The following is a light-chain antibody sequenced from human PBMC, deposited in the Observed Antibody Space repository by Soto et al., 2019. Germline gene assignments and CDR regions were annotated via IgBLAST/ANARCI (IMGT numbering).Light chain of an antibody. Sequence: EFVLTQSPGTLSLSPGVRATLSSRASQTVRNNYLAWYQQKPGQAPRLLIYDASSRATCIPDRFSGGGSGTDFTLTISSLEPEDFAVYYCQQRSNRPSTFGQGTRLEIK. CDR1: QTVRNNY. CDR2: DAS. V-gene: IGKV3D-20*02. J-gene: IGKJ5*01. CDR3: QQRSNRPST.